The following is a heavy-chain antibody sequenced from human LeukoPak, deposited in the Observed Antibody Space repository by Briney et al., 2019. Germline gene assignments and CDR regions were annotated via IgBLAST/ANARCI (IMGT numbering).Heavy chain of an antibody. V-gene: IGHV4-34*01. J-gene: IGHJ4*02. Sequence: SETLSLTCAVSGGSFSGHYWSWIRQPPGKGLEWIGEINHSGSTNYNPSLKSRVTMSVDTSKNQFSLRLSSVTAADTAVYYCARVGGSYDDVDYWGQGTRVTVSS. CDR1: GGSFSGHY. D-gene: IGHD1-26*01. CDR3: ARVGGSYDDVDY. CDR2: INHSGST.